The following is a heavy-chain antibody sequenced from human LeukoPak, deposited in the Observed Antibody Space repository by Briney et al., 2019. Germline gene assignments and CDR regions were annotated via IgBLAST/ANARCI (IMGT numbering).Heavy chain of an antibody. CDR3: ARPPMGSGWWEENYFDY. V-gene: IGHV4-39*07. CDR1: GVSISSSNSY. CDR2: IYYSGST. J-gene: IGHJ4*02. D-gene: IGHD6-19*01. Sequence: PSETLSLTCTVSGVSISSSNSYWGWIRQPPGKGLEWIGSIYYSGSTYYNPSLKSRVTISVDTSKNQFSLKLSSVTAADTAVYYCARPPMGSGWWEENYFDYWGQGTLVTVSS.